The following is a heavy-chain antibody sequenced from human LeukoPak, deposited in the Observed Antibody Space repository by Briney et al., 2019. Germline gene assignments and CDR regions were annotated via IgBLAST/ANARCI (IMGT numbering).Heavy chain of an antibody. V-gene: IGHV3-30-3*01. Sequence: GGSLRLSCAASGFTFSNYAMHWVRQAPGKGLEWVAVISKDGSDKYYPGSVRGRFTISRDNSKNTIYLQMDSLRAEDTAIYYCARDYWWNYDYWGQGTLVTVSS. J-gene: IGHJ4*02. CDR2: ISKDGSDK. CDR3: ARDYWWNYDY. CDR1: GFTFSNYA. D-gene: IGHD1-7*01.